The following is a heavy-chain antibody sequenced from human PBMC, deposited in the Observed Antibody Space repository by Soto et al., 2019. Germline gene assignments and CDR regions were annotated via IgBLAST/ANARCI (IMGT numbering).Heavy chain of an antibody. V-gene: IGHV3-48*01. CDR1: GFNFSLYT. Sequence: EVQLVESGGGLVQPGGSLRLSCAVSGFNFSLYTMNWVRQAPGKGLEWVSYISSRSSIKYYAGSVEGRFTISKDNAKNSLYLQMSSLGAEETAVYYSAREVELGEAPASGFYFDYWGQGALVTVSS. D-gene: IGHD3-16*01. J-gene: IGHJ4*02. CDR2: ISSRSSIK. CDR3: AREVELGEAPASGFYFDY.